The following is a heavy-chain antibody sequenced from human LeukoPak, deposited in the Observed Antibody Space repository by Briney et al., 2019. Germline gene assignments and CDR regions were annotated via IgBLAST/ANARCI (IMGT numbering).Heavy chain of an antibody. V-gene: IGHV3-74*01. J-gene: IGHJ4*02. CDR3: ARSNQADDY. D-gene: IGHD1-14*01. CDR2: INPGGSSI. Sequence: PGGSLRLSCAASGFTFSSYWMHWVRQVPGKGLVRVARINPGGSSITYADSVKGRFTIPRDNAKNTLYLQMDSLRAEDTGVYYCARSNQADDYWGQGTLVTVSS. CDR1: GFTFSSYW.